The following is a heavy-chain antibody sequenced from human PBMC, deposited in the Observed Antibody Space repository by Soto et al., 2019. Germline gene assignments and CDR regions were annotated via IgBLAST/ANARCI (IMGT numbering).Heavy chain of an antibody. Sequence: EVQLVESGGGLVQPGGSLRLSCAVSGFTFSNYWMHWVRQAPGKGLVWVSRLKSDGSGRMYADSVKGRLTISRDNAXXXLXXXXXXXXXXXTAXXXXXXXDXXYXDXNGYLGRHWGQGTLVTVSS. CDR2: LKSDGSGR. CDR3: XXXDXXYXDXNGYLGRH. D-gene: IGHD5-18*01. J-gene: IGHJ4*02. V-gene: IGHV3-74*03. CDR1: GFTFSNYW.